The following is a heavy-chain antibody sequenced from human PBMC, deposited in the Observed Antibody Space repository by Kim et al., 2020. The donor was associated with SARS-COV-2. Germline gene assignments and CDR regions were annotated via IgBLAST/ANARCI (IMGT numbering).Heavy chain of an antibody. CDR3: ARVAIAYAFDI. J-gene: IGHJ3*02. CDR1: GGTFSNYV. V-gene: IGHV1-69*13. CDR2: IIPAFSTT. Sequence: SVKVSCKASGGTFSNYVINWVRQAPGQGLEWMGAIIPAFSTTNYAQKFRGRVTITADASTSTAYMELSSLKSGDSAIYYCARVAIAYAFDIWGQGTMLTVSS.